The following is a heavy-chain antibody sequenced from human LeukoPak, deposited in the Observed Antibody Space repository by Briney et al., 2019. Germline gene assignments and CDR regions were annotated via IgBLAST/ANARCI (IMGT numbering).Heavy chain of an antibody. J-gene: IGHJ4*02. D-gene: IGHD1-26*01. CDR1: AITFSGNA. Sequence: GGSLRLSCAASAITFSGNAIHWVRQPPGRGLEWVAVISKDGSEKNYADSVKGRFTISRDDSKNSLYLQMNSLRPEDTAFYYCATNEDDSGSNYRAFHYWGQGTLVTVSS. CDR2: ISKDGSEK. V-gene: IGHV3-30*04. CDR3: ATNEDDSGSNYRAFHY.